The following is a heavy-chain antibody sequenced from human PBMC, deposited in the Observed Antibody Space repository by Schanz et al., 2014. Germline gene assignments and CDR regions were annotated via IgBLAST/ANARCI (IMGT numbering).Heavy chain of an antibody. Sequence: QVHLVQSGAEVKRPGASVKVSCKASEYSFTSYSMHWVRQAPGQRLEWMGWINTGSGDTKYSQKLQGRVTMTTDTSTSTVYMELRSLRSDDTAVYYCARDAADFYDILTEEDYWGQGTLVTVSS. J-gene: IGHJ4*02. CDR3: ARDAADFYDILTEEDY. V-gene: IGHV1-3*04. CDR1: EYSFTSYS. CDR2: INTGSGDT. D-gene: IGHD3-9*01.